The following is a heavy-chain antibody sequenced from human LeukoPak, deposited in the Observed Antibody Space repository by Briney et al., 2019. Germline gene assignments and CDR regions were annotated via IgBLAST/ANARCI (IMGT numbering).Heavy chain of an antibody. CDR1: GFTFNDFA. CDR2: IADAGT. Sequence: GGSLRLSCAASGFTFNDFAMTWVRQAPGKGLEWVSTIADAGTYYADSVKGRFTISRDSSKNMLYLQLNSLRADDTAMYYCARNLGPFDVRGHGTMVTVSS. V-gene: IGHV3-23*01. CDR3: ARNLGPFDV. D-gene: IGHD3-16*01. J-gene: IGHJ3*01.